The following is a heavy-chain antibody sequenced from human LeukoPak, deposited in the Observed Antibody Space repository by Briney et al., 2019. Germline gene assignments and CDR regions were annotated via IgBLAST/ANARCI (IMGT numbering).Heavy chain of an antibody. D-gene: IGHD3-22*01. CDR3: ARWYYYDSSGYLDY. V-gene: IGHV1-69*01. CDR1: GGTFSSYA. Sequence: SVKVSCKASGGTFSSYAISWVRQAPGQGLEWMGGIIPIFSTANYAQKFQGRVTITADESTSTAYMELSSLRSEDTAVYYCARWYYYDSSGYLDYWGQGTLVIVSS. J-gene: IGHJ4*02. CDR2: IIPIFSTA.